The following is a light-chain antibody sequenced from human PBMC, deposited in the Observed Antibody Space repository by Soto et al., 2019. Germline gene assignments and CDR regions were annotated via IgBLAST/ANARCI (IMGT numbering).Light chain of an antibody. CDR1: QSVSSN. J-gene: IGKJ5*01. CDR2: GAS. CDR3: QQYNNWPPVT. V-gene: IGKV3-15*01. Sequence: EIVMAQSLGTLALSPGERATLSCMASQSVSSNLAWYQQKPGQAPRLLIYGASTRATGIPARFSGSGSGTEFTLTISSLQSEDFAVYYCQQYNNWPPVTFGQGTRLEIK.